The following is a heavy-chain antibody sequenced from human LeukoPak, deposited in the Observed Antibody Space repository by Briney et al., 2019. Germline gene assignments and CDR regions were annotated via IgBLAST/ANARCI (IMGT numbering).Heavy chain of an antibody. Sequence: SETLSLTCTVSGGSISSHYWSWIRQPPGKGREWIGYIYYSGSTNYNPSLKSRVTISGDRSKNQFSRKLSSVPAADTAVYYCARETYCGGDCCPAVWGKGTSVTVSS. J-gene: IGHJ6*01. CDR2: IYYSGST. V-gene: IGHV4-59*11. CDR1: GGSISSHY. CDR3: ARETYCGGDCCPAV. D-gene: IGHD2-21*02.